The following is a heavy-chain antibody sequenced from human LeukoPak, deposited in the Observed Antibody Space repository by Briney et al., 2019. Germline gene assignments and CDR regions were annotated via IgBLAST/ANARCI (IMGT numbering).Heavy chain of an antibody. CDR3: AKGGDTALVTGYFDL. V-gene: IGHV1-69*13. CDR2: IIPIFGTA. D-gene: IGHD5-18*01. CDR1: GGTFGSYV. J-gene: IGHJ2*01. Sequence: GASVKVSCKASGGTFGSYVISWVRQAPGQGLEWMGGIIPIFGTAHYAQKFQGRLTITADESTSTVYMEMSSLRSEDTAMYYRAKGGDTALVTGYFDLWGRGTLVTVSS.